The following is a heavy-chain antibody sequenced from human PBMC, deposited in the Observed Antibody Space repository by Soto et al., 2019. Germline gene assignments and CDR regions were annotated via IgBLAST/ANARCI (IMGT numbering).Heavy chain of an antibody. V-gene: IGHV4-61*01. CDR2: IYYSGST. Sequence: PSETLSLTCTVSGGSVSSGSYYWSWIRQPPGKGLEWIGYIYYSGSTNYNPSLKSRVTISVDTSKNQFSLKLSSVTAADTAVYYCARDRHYYDSSGYYYWLDPWGQGTLVTVSS. J-gene: IGHJ5*02. D-gene: IGHD3-22*01. CDR3: ARDRHYYDSSGYYYWLDP. CDR1: GGSVSSGSYY.